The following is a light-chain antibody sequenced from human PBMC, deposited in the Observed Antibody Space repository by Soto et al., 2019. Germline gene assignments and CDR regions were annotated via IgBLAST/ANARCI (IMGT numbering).Light chain of an antibody. CDR2: WAS. J-gene: IGKJ5*01. CDR1: QSVLFTSNNKNY. CDR3: QQYYSSPS. V-gene: IGKV4-1*01. Sequence: DIVMTQSPDSLAVSLGERATINCKSSQSVLFTSNNKNYLAWYQQIPGQPPKLLIYWASTRESGVPDRFGGSGSGTDFTLTISSLQAEDVAVYYCQQYYSSPSFGQGTRLEIK.